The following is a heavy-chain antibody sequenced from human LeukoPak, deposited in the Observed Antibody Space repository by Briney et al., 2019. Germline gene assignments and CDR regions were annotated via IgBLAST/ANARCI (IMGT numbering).Heavy chain of an antibody. J-gene: IGHJ4*02. V-gene: IGHV4-39*07. CDR2: IYYSGST. Sequence: LETLSLTCTVSGGSISSSSYYWGWIRQPPGKGLEWIGSIYYSGSTYYNPSLKSRVTISVDTSKNQFSLKLSSVTAADTAVYYCARGGRSYFDYWGQGTLVTVSS. CDR3: ARGGRSYFDY. D-gene: IGHD1-1*01. CDR1: GGSISSSSYY.